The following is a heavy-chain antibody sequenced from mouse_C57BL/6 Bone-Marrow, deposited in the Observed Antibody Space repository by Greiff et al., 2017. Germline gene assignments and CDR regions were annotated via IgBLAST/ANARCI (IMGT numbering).Heavy chain of an antibody. CDR3: ARPRRLRLPAWFAF. CDR1: GFTFSDYG. Sequence: EVKLVEPGGGLVKPGGSLKLSCAASGFTFSDYGMHWVRQAPEKGLEWVAYISSGSSTIYYADTVKGRFTISRDNANNTLFLQMTSLRSEDTALYYCARPRRLRLPAWFAFWGQGTLVTVSA. J-gene: IGHJ3*01. D-gene: IGHD3-2*02. V-gene: IGHV5-17*01. CDR2: ISSGSSTI.